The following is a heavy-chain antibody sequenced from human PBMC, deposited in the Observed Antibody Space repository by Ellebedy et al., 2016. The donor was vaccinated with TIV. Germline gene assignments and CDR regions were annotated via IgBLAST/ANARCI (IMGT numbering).Heavy chain of an antibody. D-gene: IGHD5-12*01. Sequence: PGGSLRLSCAASGFTFSDYYMSWIRQAPGKGLEWISYISSSSSYTDYADSVKGRFTGSRDNAKNSLYLQMNSLRAEDTAVYYCARGYTGNDYAGDYHGMDVWGQGTTVTVSS. CDR2: ISSSSSYT. J-gene: IGHJ6*02. CDR1: GFTFSDYY. CDR3: ARGYTGNDYAGDYHGMDV. V-gene: IGHV3-11*06.